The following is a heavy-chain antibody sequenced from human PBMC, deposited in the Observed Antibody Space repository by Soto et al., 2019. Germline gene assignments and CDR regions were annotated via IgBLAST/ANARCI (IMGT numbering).Heavy chain of an antibody. Sequence: EVQLVESGGGLVKPGGSLRLSCAASGFTFSSYSMNWVRQAPGKGLEWVSSISSSSSYIYYADSVKGRFTISRDNAKNSLYLKMNSLRAEDTAVYYCARALPDYCSSTSCYATDYWGQGTLVTVSS. CDR1: GFTFSSYS. CDR2: ISSSSSYI. D-gene: IGHD2-2*01. CDR3: ARALPDYCSSTSCYATDY. J-gene: IGHJ4*02. V-gene: IGHV3-21*01.